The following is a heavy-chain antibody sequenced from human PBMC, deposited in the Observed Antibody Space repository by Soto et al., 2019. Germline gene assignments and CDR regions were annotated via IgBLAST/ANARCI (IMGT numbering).Heavy chain of an antibody. Sequence: PSETLSLTCAVYGGSFSGYYWSWIRQPPGKGLEWIGYIYHSGSTYYNPSLKSRVTISVDRSKNQFSLKLSSVTAADTAVYYCARAKAPLYSSSWYWFDPWGQGTLVTVSS. CDR2: IYHSGST. J-gene: IGHJ5*02. V-gene: IGHV4-34*01. CDR3: ARAKAPLYSSSWYWFDP. D-gene: IGHD6-13*01. CDR1: GGSFSGYY.